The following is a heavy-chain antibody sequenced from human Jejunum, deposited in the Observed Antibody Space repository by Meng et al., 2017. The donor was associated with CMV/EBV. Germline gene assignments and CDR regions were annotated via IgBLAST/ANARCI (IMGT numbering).Heavy chain of an antibody. J-gene: IGHJ4*02. CDR3: ARGLGHASNNSHDY. Sequence: SGDSMRSHYWSWIRQPPGKGLEWMGYVYYSGSATYSPSLRSRVSISLDMSKNQFSLNLRSVTAADTAMYFCARGLGHASNNSHDYWGQGTRVTVSS. CDR2: VYYSGSA. V-gene: IGHV4-59*11. CDR1: GDSMRSHY. D-gene: IGHD1-1*01.